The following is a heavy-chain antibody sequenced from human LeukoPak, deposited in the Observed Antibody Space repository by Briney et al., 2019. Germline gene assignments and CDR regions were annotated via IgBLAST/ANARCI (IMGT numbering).Heavy chain of an antibody. CDR2: IYSGGDT. CDR1: GFIVSSNY. CDR3: ARDRPSRPYRSSLSDY. V-gene: IGHV3-53*01. J-gene: IGHJ4*02. Sequence: GGSLRLSCAASGFIVSSNYMSWVRQAPGKGLEWVSVIYSGGDTCYADSVKGRFTISRDSSKNTLYLQMDSLRAEDTAVYYCARDRPSRPYRSSLSDYWGPGILVTVSS. D-gene: IGHD6-13*01.